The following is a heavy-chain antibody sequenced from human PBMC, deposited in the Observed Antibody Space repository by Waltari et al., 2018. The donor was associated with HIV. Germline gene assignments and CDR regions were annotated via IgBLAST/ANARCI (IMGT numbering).Heavy chain of an antibody. Sequence: QLQLQESGPGLVKPSETLSLTCTVSGGSISSSSYYWGWIRQPPGKGLEWIGSIDYSGNTNYNPSRKSRVTISGDTSKNQFSLKLSSVTAADTAVYYCARHVPCSSTSCGPLGSYYYYYGMDVWGQGTTVTVSS. V-gene: IGHV4-39*01. J-gene: IGHJ6*02. D-gene: IGHD2-2*01. CDR3: ARHVPCSSTSCGPLGSYYYYYGMDV. CDR2: IDYSGNT. CDR1: GGSISSSSYY.